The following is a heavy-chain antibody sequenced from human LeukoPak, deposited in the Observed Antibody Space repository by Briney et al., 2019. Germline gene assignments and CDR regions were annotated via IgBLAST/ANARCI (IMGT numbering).Heavy chain of an antibody. Sequence: GGSLRLSCAASGFTFSSYSMNWVRQAPGKGLEWVSSISSSSSYIYYADSVKGRFTISRDNAKNSLYLQMNSLRAEDTAVYYCARATYYYDSSGYYYFDYWGQGTLVTVSS. D-gene: IGHD3-22*01. CDR2: ISSSSSYI. CDR1: GFTFSSYS. CDR3: ARATYYYDSSGYYYFDY. J-gene: IGHJ4*02. V-gene: IGHV3-21*01.